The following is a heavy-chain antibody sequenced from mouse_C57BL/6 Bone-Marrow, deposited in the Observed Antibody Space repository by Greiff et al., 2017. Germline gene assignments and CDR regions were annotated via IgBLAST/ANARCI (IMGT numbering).Heavy chain of an antibody. Sequence: VQLQQSGPVLVKPGASVKMSCKASGYTFTDYYMNWVKQSHGKSLEWIGVINPYNGGTSYNQKFKGKATLTVDKSSSTAYMELNSLTSEDSAVYYCAREIPYGYSLGYYFDYWGQGTTLTVSS. J-gene: IGHJ2*01. CDR1: GYTFTDYY. V-gene: IGHV1-19*01. CDR2: INPYNGGT. CDR3: AREIPYGYSLGYYFDY. D-gene: IGHD2-2*01.